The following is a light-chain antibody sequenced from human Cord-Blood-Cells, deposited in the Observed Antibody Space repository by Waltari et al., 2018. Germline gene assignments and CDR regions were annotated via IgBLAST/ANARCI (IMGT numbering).Light chain of an antibody. V-gene: IGKV4-1*01. CDR1: QSVLYSSNNKNY. Sequence: DIVMTQSPDSLAVSLGERATINRKSSQSVLYSSNNKNYLAWYQQKPGQPPKLLIYWASTRESGVPDRFSGSGSGTDFTLTISSLQAEDVAVYYCQQYYSTRTFGRGP. CDR3: QQYYSTRT. J-gene: IGKJ1*01. CDR2: WAS.